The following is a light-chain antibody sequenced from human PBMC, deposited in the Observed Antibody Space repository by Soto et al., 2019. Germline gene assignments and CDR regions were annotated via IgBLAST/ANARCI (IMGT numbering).Light chain of an antibody. CDR3: QQYYSYPQLT. CDR1: QGISSY. CDR2: AAS. Sequence: AIRMTQSPSSLSASTGDRVTITCRASQGISSYLAWYQQKPGKAPKLLIYAASTLQSGVPSRFIGSGSGTDFTLTISCLQSEDFATYYCQQYYSYPQLTFGGGTKVEIK. V-gene: IGKV1-8*01. J-gene: IGKJ4*01.